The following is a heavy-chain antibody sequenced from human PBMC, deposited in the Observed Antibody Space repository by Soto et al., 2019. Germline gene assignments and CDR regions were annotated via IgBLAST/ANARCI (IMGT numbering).Heavy chain of an antibody. Sequence: GGSLRLSCTASGFTFSDYDMHWVRQAAGKGLEWVSTIGAAGDPYYTGSVKGRFTISRENARNSMFLQMNSVTVGDTAVYYCARAYTGRLPRRADYYYALDVWGQGTKVTVSS. CDR1: GFTFSDYD. CDR2: IGAAGDP. D-gene: IGHD2-15*01. J-gene: IGHJ6*02. CDR3: ARAYTGRLPRRADYYYALDV. V-gene: IGHV3-13*05.